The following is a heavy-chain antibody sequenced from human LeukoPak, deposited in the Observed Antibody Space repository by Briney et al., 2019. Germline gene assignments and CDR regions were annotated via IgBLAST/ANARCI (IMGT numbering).Heavy chain of an antibody. D-gene: IGHD3-10*02. Sequence: GGSLRLSCAASGFTFSAYGMHWVRQAPGKGLEWVSYISSSGSTIYYADSVKGRFTISRDNAKNSLYLQMNSLRAEDTAVYYCAELGITMIGGVWGKGTTVTISS. J-gene: IGHJ6*04. CDR3: AELGITMIGGV. V-gene: IGHV3-48*04. CDR1: GFTFSAYG. CDR2: ISSSGSTI.